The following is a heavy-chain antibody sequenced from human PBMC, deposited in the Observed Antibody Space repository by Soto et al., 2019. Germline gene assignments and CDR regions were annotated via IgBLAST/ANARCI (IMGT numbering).Heavy chain of an antibody. CDR1: GGSVSSGSYY. D-gene: IGHD1-7*01. Sequence: SETLSLTCTVSGGSVSSGSYYWSWIRQPPGKGLEWIGYIYYSGSTNYNPSLKSRVTISVDTSKNQFSLKLSSVTAEDTAVYYCARDGETITGTTYPWGSWFDPWGQGTLVTVSS. CDR3: ARDGETITGTTYPWGSWFDP. CDR2: IYYSGST. V-gene: IGHV4-61*01. J-gene: IGHJ5*02.